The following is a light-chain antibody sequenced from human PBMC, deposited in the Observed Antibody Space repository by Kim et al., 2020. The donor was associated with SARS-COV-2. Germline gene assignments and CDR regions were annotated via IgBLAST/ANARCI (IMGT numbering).Light chain of an antibody. CDR1: NIGSKS. CDR2: SDS. Sequence: SYELTQPPSVSVAPGKTARITCGGNNIGSKSVHWYQQKPGQAPVLVIYSDSDRPSGIPERFSGSKSGNTATLTISRVEAGDEADYYCPAWDSGVVFGGGT. V-gene: IGLV3-21*04. J-gene: IGLJ2*01. CDR3: PAWDSGVV.